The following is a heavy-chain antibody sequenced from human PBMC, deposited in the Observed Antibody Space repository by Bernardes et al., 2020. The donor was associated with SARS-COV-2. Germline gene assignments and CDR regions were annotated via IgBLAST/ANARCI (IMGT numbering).Heavy chain of an antibody. CDR3: ARSCPTTSCYADFYYYGMDV. J-gene: IGHJ6*02. CDR1: GGSISTYY. Sequence: SETLSLTCTVSGGSISTYYWSWIRQPPGKGLEWIGYIYYHGSTTYNLSLKSRVTMSVDASKNQFSLKLYSVTAADTAVYYCARSCPTTSCYADFYYYGMDVWGQGTTVTVSS. CDR2: IYYHGST. D-gene: IGHD2-2*01. V-gene: IGHV4-59*01.